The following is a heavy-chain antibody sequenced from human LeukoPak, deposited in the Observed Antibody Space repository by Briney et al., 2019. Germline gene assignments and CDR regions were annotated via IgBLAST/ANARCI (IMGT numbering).Heavy chain of an antibody. D-gene: IGHD4-23*01. CDR2: IYHSGST. V-gene: IGHV4-38-2*02. Sequence: SETLSLTCTVSGGSFSGYYWGWIRQPPGKGLEWIGSIYHSGSTYYNPSLKSRVTISVDTSKNQFSLKLSSVTAADTAVYYCAGPTYGGNPPWDYWGQGTLVTVSS. CDR3: AGPTYGGNPPWDY. CDR1: GGSFSGYY. J-gene: IGHJ4*02.